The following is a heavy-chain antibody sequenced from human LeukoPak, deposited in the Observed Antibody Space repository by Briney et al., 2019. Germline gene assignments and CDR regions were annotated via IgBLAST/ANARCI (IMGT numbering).Heavy chain of an antibody. Sequence: PGGSLRLSCAVSGFTFSWYSMNWVRQAPGKGLEWLSYITRSSSTIYYADSVKGRFTISRDNAKNSLYLQMNSLRVDDTAVYYCATAGRGAFDIWGQGTMVIVSS. J-gene: IGHJ3*02. CDR1: GFTFSWYS. CDR2: ITRSSSTI. CDR3: ATAGRGAFDI. V-gene: IGHV3-48*01.